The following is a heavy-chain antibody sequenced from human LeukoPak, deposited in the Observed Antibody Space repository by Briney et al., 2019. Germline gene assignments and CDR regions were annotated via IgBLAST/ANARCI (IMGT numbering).Heavy chain of an antibody. CDR1: GDSTSGYY. Sequence: PSETLSLTCTVSGDSTSGYYWSWIRQPPGKGLEWIGDIYYSGSTNYNPSLTSRVTMSVDTSKNQFSLKLSSVTAADTAVYYCARQGYYDSSGYSFDYWGQGTLVTVSS. CDR2: IYYSGST. CDR3: ARQGYYDSSGYSFDY. J-gene: IGHJ4*02. D-gene: IGHD3-22*01. V-gene: IGHV4-59*08.